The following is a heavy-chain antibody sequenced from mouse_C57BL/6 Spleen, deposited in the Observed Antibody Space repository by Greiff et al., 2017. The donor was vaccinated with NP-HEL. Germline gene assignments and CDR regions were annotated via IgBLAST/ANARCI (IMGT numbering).Heavy chain of an antibody. J-gene: IGHJ1*03. CDR3: SRKYNYVYWDLDV. V-gene: IGHV1-64*01. CDR2: VHPNSGST. Sequence: QVQLQQPGAELVKPGASVKLSCKASGYTFTSYWMHWVKQRPGQGLEWIGMVHPNSGSTNYNEKFKSKATLTVDKSSSTIYMQLSSLTSEDSAVNYCSRKYNYVYWDLDVWGKGTTVTVSS. D-gene: IGHD2-12*01. CDR1: GYTFTSYW.